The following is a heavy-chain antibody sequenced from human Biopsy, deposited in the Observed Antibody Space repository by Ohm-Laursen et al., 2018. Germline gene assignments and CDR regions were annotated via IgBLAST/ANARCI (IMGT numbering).Heavy chain of an antibody. V-gene: IGHV2-70*16. CDR3: ARIPILVVPAAIVYRHRRHLQGLDV. Sequence: PTQTLTLTYTLSGFSLNTRGMSVTWIRQPPGKALEWLARIDWDDAKFYSESLKTRLTISKGTFENHVVLTLSDVAPVDTATYYCARIPILVVPAAIVYRHRRHLQGLDVWGQGTTVIVSS. CDR1: GFSLNTRGMS. CDR2: IDWDDAK. J-gene: IGHJ6*02. D-gene: IGHD2-2*02.